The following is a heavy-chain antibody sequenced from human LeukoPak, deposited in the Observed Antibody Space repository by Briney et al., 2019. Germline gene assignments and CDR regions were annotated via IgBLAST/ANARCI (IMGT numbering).Heavy chain of an antibody. V-gene: IGHV4-34*01. CDR2: INQTRTM. Sequence: SETLSLTCAVYGGSPSGYYWSWIGQPAGNRLGSIGEINQTRTMNYNPSLKSRVTISVDTSKNQFSLKLSSVTAADTAVYYCARGLPQYDYVWGSYRYWSQLFGYWGQGTLVTVSS. CDR3: ARGLPQYDYVWGSYRYWSQLFGY. D-gene: IGHD3-16*02. CDR1: GGSPSGYY. J-gene: IGHJ4*02.